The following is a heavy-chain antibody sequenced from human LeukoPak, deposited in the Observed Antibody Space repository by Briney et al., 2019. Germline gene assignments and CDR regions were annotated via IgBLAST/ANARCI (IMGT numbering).Heavy chain of an antibody. CDR3: AKGRFYSNSLDAFHI. CDR2: IRYDGSNK. CDR1: GFTFSSYG. J-gene: IGHJ3*02. V-gene: IGHV3-30*02. Sequence: GGSLRLSCAASGFTFSSYGMHWVRQAPGKGLEWVAFIRYDGSNKYYADSVKGRFTISRDNSKNTLYLQMNSLRAEDTAVYYCAKGRFYSNSLDAFHIWGQGTMVTVSS. D-gene: IGHD4-11*01.